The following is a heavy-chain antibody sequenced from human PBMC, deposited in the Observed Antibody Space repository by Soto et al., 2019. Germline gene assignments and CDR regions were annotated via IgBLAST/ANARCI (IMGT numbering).Heavy chain of an antibody. CDR2: INYSGST. J-gene: IGHJ4*02. CDR1: AGSISTDY. Sequence: SETLSLTCSVSAGSISTDYWSWIRQPPGKGLEWIGYINYSGSTNYNPSLKSRVTRAVDTSKKQFSLRLTSVTAADTAVYYCAREVVGSYSDSWGQGTLVTVSS. D-gene: IGHD1-26*01. CDR3: AREVVGSYSDS. V-gene: IGHV4-59*01.